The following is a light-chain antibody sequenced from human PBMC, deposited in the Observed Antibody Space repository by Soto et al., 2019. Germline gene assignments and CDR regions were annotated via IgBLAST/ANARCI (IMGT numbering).Light chain of an antibody. J-gene: IGKJ1*01. CDR1: QSISSY. CDR2: AAS. CDR3: QQSYSTPWA. V-gene: IGKV1-39*01. Sequence: DIQMTQSPSSLSASVGDRVTITCRASQSISSYLNWYQQKPGKAPKLLIYAASSLQSGVPSRFSGSGSGTDFTLTISSRQPEDFATYDCQQSYSTPWAFCQGTNVDI.